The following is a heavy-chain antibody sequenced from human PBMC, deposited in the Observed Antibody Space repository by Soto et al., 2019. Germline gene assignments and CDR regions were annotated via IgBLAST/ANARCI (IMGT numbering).Heavy chain of an antibody. CDR2: IYYSGST. Sequence: SETLSLTCTVSGGSVSSGSYYWSWIRQPPGKGLEWIGYIYYSGSTNYNPSLKSRVTISVDTSKDQFSLKLSSVTAADTAVYYCARDQSGESFSWYAYHYGMDVRGPRTSVPVSS. CDR1: GGSVSSGSYY. CDR3: ARDQSGESFSWYAYHYGMDV. J-gene: IGHJ6*02. V-gene: IGHV4-61*01. D-gene: IGHD6-13*01.